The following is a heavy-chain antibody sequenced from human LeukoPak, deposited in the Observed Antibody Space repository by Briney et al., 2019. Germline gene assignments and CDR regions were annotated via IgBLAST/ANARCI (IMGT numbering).Heavy chain of an antibody. V-gene: IGHV4-39*07. D-gene: IGHD3-3*01. CDR3: ARFGAFGVVHDAFDI. J-gene: IGHJ3*02. CDR2: INHSGST. CDR1: GGSISSSSYY. Sequence: PSETLSLTCTVSGGSISSSSYYWSWIRQPPGKGLEWIGEINHSGSTNYNPSLKSRVTMSVDTSKNQFSLKLSSVTAADTAVYYCARFGAFGVVHDAFDIWGQGTMVTVSS.